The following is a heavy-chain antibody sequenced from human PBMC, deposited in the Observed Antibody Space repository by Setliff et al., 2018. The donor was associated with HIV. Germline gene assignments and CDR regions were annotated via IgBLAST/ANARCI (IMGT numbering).Heavy chain of an antibody. CDR2: ISDDNGKT. J-gene: IGHJ4*02. CDR3: ARDIRYPGYSSGWFDY. Sequence: ASVKVSCKASGYTFTGYYMHWVRQAPGQGLEWMGRISDDNGKTYYAQKFQGRVTMTTDTSTSTAYMELRSLRSDDTAVYYCARDIRYPGYSSGWFDYWGQGTLVTVSS. D-gene: IGHD6-19*01. V-gene: IGHV1-18*04. CDR1: GYTFTGYY.